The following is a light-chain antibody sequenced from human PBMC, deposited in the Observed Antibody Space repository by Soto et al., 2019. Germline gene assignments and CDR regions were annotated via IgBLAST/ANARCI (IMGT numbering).Light chain of an antibody. Sequence: QSALTQPASVSGSPGQSITISCTGTISDVGSYDLVSWYQQHPGKAPKLMIYEGSKRPSGVSSRFSASKSGNTASLTISGLQAEDEADYYCCSYAGSSTSWVFGGGTQLTVL. J-gene: IGLJ3*02. CDR3: CSYAGSSTSWV. CDR1: ISDVGSYDL. CDR2: EGS. V-gene: IGLV2-23*01.